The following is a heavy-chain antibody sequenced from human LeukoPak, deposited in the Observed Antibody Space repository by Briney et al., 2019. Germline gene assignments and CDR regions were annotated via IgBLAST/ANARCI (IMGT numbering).Heavy chain of an antibody. D-gene: IGHD3-3*01. Sequence: GASVKVSCKASGYTFTSYYMHWVRQAPGQGLEWMGIINPSGGSTSYAQKFQGRVTMTRDMSTSTAYMELRSLRSDDTAVYYCALLRFLEWYFDYWGQGTLVTVSS. CDR1: GYTFTSYY. J-gene: IGHJ4*02. CDR3: ALLRFLEWYFDY. V-gene: IGHV1-46*01. CDR2: INPSGGST.